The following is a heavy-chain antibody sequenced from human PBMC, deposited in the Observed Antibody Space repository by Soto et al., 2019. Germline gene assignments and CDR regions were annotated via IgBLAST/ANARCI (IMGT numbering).Heavy chain of an antibody. Sequence: SVKVSCKASGGTFSSYAISWVRQAPGQGLEWMGGIIPIFGTANYAQKFQGRVTITADKSTSTAYMELSSLRSEDTAVYYCARERGYSRYGPTVIYDYWGQGTLVTVSS. CDR3: ARERGYSRYGPTVIYDY. D-gene: IGHD5-12*01. CDR2: IIPIFGTA. J-gene: IGHJ4*02. V-gene: IGHV1-69*06. CDR1: GGTFSSYA.